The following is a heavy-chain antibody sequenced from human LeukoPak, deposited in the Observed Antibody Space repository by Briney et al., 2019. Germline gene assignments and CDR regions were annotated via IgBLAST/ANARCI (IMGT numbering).Heavy chain of an antibody. V-gene: IGHV3-23*01. CDR3: TTAEAYNWNS. CDR1: GFTFSSCA. CDR2: ISGSGGST. D-gene: IGHD1-20*01. J-gene: IGHJ4*02. Sequence: GGSLRLSCAASGFTFSSCAMSWVRQAPGKGLEWVSAISGSGGSTYYADSVKGRFTISRDNSKNTLYLQMNSLKTEDTAVYYCTTAEAYNWNSWGQGTLVTVSS.